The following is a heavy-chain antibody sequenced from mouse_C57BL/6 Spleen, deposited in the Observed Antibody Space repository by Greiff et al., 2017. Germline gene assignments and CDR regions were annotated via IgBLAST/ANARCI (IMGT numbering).Heavy chain of an antibody. Sequence: QVQLQQSGAELVKPGASVKLSCKASGYTFTSYWMHWVKQRPGQGLEWIGMIHPNSGSTNYNEKFKSKATLTVDKSSSTAYMQLSRLTSEDSAVSYCAFITTVVAPIDYWGQGTSVTVSS. V-gene: IGHV1-64*01. D-gene: IGHD1-1*01. CDR1: GYTFTSYW. J-gene: IGHJ4*01. CDR2: IHPNSGST. CDR3: AFITTVVAPIDY.